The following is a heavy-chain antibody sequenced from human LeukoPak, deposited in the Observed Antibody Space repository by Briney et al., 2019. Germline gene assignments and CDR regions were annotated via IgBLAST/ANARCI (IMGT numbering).Heavy chain of an antibody. CDR2: IHYSGST. J-gene: IGHJ3*02. CDR1: GGSISSYY. CDR3: ARDHEDIVATIWGEGLNI. Sequence: PSETLSLTCTVSGGSISSYYWSWIRQPPGKGLEWIGYIHYSGSTNYNPSLKSRVTISVDASKNQFSLKLSSVTAADTAVYYCARDHEDIVATIWGEGLNIWGQGTVVTVSS. D-gene: IGHD5-12*01. V-gene: IGHV4-59*01.